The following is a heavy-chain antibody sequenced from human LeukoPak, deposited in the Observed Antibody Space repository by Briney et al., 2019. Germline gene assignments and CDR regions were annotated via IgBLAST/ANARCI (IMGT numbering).Heavy chain of an antibody. V-gene: IGHV1-18*01. D-gene: IGHD5-24*01. J-gene: IGHJ3*02. CDR2: ISAYNGNT. CDR1: GYTFTSYG. Sequence: VASVKVSCKASGYTFTSYGISWVRQAPGQGLEWMGWISAYNGNTNYAQKLQGRVTMTTDTSTSTAYMELRSLRSDDTAVYYCARTPHHGYNVGRAFDIWGQGTMVTVSS. CDR3: ARTPHHGYNVGRAFDI.